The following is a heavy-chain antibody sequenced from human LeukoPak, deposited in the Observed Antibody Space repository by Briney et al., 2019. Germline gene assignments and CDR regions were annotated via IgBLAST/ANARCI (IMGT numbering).Heavy chain of an antibody. V-gene: IGHV4-30-4*01. D-gene: IGHD5-12*01. CDR2: IYYSGST. Sequence: PSETLSLTCTVSGGSLSSGVYYWSWIRQPPGKSLEWIGCIYYSGSTYYNPSLKSRVTISVDTSKNQFSLKLRSVTAADTAGYYCGSRGYSGLDNWGQGTLVTVSS. CDR3: GSRGYSGLDN. CDR1: GGSLSSGVYY. J-gene: IGHJ4*02.